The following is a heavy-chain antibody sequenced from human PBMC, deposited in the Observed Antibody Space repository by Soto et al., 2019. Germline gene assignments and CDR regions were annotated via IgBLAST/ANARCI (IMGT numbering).Heavy chain of an antibody. CDR1: GGVFRGYS. J-gene: IGHJ4*03. CDR3: ARAEVAGLRPDAGYFDN. V-gene: IGHV4-34*09. Sequence: ASETPSPTSAVYGGVFRGYSRQWVPQPPREGLEWIGEINHSGSTNYNPSLKSRLSISVDTSKNQFSLSLNSVTAADTAVYYCARAEVAGLRPDAGYFDNWGQGTLVTVSS. D-gene: IGHD6-19*01. CDR2: INHSGST.